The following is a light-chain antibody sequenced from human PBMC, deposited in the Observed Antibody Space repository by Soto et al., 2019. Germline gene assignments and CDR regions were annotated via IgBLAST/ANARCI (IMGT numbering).Light chain of an antibody. Sequence: EIVLTQSPCTLSLSAGERATLSWWASQSVSSYLAWYQQKPGQAPRLLIYDASNRAAGIPARFSGSGYGTDFNLTISSLEPEDFAVYFCQQRSNWPPTFGQGTKVDIK. CDR1: QSVSSY. CDR2: DAS. V-gene: IGKV3-11*01. CDR3: QQRSNWPPT. J-gene: IGKJ1*01.